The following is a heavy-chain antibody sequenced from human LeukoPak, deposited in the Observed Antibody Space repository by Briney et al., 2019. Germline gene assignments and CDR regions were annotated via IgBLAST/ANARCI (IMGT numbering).Heavy chain of an antibody. Sequence: GGSLRLSCAASGITFRNFWMTWVRQAPGKGLEWVANIKQDGSEKYYVDSVKGRFAISRDNAKNSLYLQMNSLRAEDTAVYYCARAMVWDHGDYWGQGTLVTVSS. CDR2: IKQDGSEK. J-gene: IGHJ4*02. D-gene: IGHD1-14*01. V-gene: IGHV3-7*01. CDR1: GITFRNFW. CDR3: ARAMVWDHGDY.